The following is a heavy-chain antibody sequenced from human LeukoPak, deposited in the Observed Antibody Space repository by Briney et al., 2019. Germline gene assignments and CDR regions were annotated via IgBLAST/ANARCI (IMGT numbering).Heavy chain of an antibody. CDR2: MKQDGSEK. CDR3: ARASTYPDN. Sequence: PGGSLRLPCAASGFTFSAYWMSWVRQAPGKGLEWVANMKQDGSEKYYVDSVKGRFTISRDNAENSLYLQMNSLRAEDTAVYYCARASTYPDNWGQGTLVTVSS. V-gene: IGHV3-7*04. CDR1: GFTFSAYW. J-gene: IGHJ4*02.